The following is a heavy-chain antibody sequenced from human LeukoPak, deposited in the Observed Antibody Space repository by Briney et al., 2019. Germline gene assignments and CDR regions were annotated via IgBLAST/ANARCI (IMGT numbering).Heavy chain of an antibody. J-gene: IGHJ3*02. CDR3: ASGVKSTGAFDI. CDR1: GYSFTVYY. V-gene: IGHV1-2*02. Sequence: ASVKVSCKASGYSFTVYYMHWVRQAPGQGLEWMGWINPNSGGTNYAQKFQGRVTMTRDTSISTAYMELSRLRSDDTAVYYCASGVKSTGAFDIWGQGTMVTVSS. D-gene: IGHD3-10*01. CDR2: INPNSGGT.